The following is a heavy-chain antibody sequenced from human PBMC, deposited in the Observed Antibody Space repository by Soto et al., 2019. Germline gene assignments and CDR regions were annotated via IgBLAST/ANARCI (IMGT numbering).Heavy chain of an antibody. CDR1: GGSFSSLV. Sequence: SVKVSCKASGGSFSSLVISWLRQAPGQGPEWMGGINPMLGVANFAQKFQDRVTITADESTTTAYMELSSLRSEDTAVYYCARGPARFDPWGQGTLVTVSS. CDR2: INPMLGVA. V-gene: IGHV1-69*10. CDR3: ARGPARFDP. J-gene: IGHJ5*02. D-gene: IGHD2-2*01.